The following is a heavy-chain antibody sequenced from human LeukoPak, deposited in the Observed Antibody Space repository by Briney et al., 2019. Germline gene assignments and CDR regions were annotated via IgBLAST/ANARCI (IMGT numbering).Heavy chain of an antibody. CDR1: GYSFTSYW. J-gene: IGHJ3*02. CDR2: LYPGDSDT. V-gene: IGHV5-51*01. CDR3: ARLYLPYTSAWYGSAFDI. D-gene: IGHD6-13*01. Sequence: NRGESLKISCKSSGYSFTSYWIAWVRQMPGKGLEWMGILYPGDSDTRYSPSFQGQVTISADRSITTAYLQWSSLKASDTAMYYCARLYLPYTSAWYGSAFDIWGQGTMVTVSS.